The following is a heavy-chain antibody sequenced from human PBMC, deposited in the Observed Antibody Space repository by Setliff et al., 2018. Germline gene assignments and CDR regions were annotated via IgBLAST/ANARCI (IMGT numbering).Heavy chain of an antibody. CDR2: IHHSGGT. Sequence: SETLSLTCAVSGFSISSGYYWGWIRQPPGKGLEWIVNIHHSGGTYYNPSLKSQVTLSVDTSKNQFSLRLSSLTAADTAVYYCARRYSTAWFFDYWGQGTLVTVSS. D-gene: IGHD6-19*01. CDR3: ARRYSTAWFFDY. V-gene: IGHV4-38-2*01. J-gene: IGHJ4*02. CDR1: GFSISSGYY.